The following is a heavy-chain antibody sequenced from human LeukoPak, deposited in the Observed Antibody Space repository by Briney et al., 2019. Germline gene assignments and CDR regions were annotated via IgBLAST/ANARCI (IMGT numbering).Heavy chain of an antibody. J-gene: IGHJ4*02. D-gene: IGHD4-17*01. CDR3: ARSNNDGDYLGIGFDY. CDR2: INTNTGNP. CDR1: GYAFINYA. V-gene: IGHV7-4-1*02. Sequence: GASVKVSCKTSGYAFINYAINWVRQAPGQGLEWMGRINTNTGNPTYAQGFTGRFVFSLDTSVSTTYLQISSLETEDTAMYYCARSNNDGDYLGIGFDYWGQGALVTVSS.